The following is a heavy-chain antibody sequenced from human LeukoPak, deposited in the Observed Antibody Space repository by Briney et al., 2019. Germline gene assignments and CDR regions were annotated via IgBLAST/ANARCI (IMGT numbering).Heavy chain of an antibody. CDR1: GFTFSSYG. J-gene: IGHJ4*02. CDR3: AKFSRYDSSGYQDY. CDR2: ISGSGGST. D-gene: IGHD3-22*01. V-gene: IGHV3-23*01. Sequence: GGSLRLSCAASGFTFSSYGMSWVRQAPGKGLEWVSAISGSGGSTYYADSVKGRFTISRDNSKNTLYLQMNSLRAEDTAVYYCAKFSRYDSSGYQDYWGQRTLVTVSS.